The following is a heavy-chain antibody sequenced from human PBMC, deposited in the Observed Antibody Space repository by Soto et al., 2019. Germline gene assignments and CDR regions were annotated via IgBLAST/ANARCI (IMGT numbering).Heavy chain of an antibody. V-gene: IGHV3-11*01. Sequence: GGSLRLSCAASGFTFSDYYMSWIRQAPGKGLEWISYISSGGTTIYYADSVKGRFIISRDNATNSLFLQMNSLRAEDTAVYYCARGGYCPATICLNWFDPWGQGTLVTVSS. CDR2: ISSGGTTI. J-gene: IGHJ5*02. D-gene: IGHD2-8*02. CDR1: GFTFSDYY. CDR3: ARGGYCPATICLNWFDP.